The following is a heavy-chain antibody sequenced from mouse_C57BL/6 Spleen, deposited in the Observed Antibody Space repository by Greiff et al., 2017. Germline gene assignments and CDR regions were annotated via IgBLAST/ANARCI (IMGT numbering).Heavy chain of an antibody. CDR3: ARGGSYAMDY. D-gene: IGHD1-1*01. J-gene: IGHJ4*01. Sequence: QVQLQQPGAELVMPGASVKLSCKASGYTFTSYWMHWVKQRPGQGLEWIGEIDPSDSYTNYNQKFKGKSTLTVDKSSSTAYMQLSSLTSEDSAVYYCARGGSYAMDYWGQGTSGTVSS. CDR2: IDPSDSYT. V-gene: IGHV1-69*01. CDR1: GYTFTSYW.